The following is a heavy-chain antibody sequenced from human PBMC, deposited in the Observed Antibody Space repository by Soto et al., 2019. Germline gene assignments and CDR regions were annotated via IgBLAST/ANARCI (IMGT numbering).Heavy chain of an antibody. CDR1: GYTFIYYF. V-gene: IGHV1-46*01. J-gene: IGHJ3*01. D-gene: IGHD3-22*01. CDR3: ARERTTYLFDRSGSDDAFDL. Sequence: ASVKVSCKASGYTFIYYFIHWMRQAPGQGLEWMGIINPSGDTTTTTYALKFQGRVTMTRDTSTSTVYMELSRLRSDDTAVYYCARERTTYLFDRSGSDDAFDLWG. CDR2: INPSGDTT.